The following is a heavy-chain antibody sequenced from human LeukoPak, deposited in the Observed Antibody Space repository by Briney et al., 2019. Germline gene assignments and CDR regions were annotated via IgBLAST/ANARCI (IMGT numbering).Heavy chain of an antibody. J-gene: IGHJ4*02. Sequence: PGRSLRLSCAASGFTFSSYAMHWVRQDPGKGLEWAAVISYDGSNKYYADSVKGRFTISRDNSNTTLYLQMNSLRAEDTAVYYCASDSYCGGDCYSANDYWGQGTLVTVSS. V-gene: IGHV3-30-3*01. D-gene: IGHD2-21*02. CDR2: ISYDGSNK. CDR3: ASDSYCGGDCYSANDY. CDR1: GFTFSSYA.